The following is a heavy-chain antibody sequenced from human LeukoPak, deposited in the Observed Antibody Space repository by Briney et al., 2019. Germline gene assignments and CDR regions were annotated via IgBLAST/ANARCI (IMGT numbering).Heavy chain of an antibody. CDR3: ARGNYYGMDV. CDR1: GFTFSSYW. V-gene: IGHV3-74*01. Sequence: GGSLRLSCAASGFTFSSYWMHWVRQAPGQGLVWVSRIKSDGSSTSYADSVKGRFTISRDNAKNTLYLQMNSLRAEDTAVYYCARGNYYGMDVWGQGTTVTVSS. D-gene: IGHD3-10*01. J-gene: IGHJ6*02. CDR2: IKSDGSST.